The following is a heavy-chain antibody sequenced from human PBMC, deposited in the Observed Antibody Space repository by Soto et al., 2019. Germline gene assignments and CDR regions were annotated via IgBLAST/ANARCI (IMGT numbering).Heavy chain of an antibody. CDR2: ISSSSTI. Sequence: PGGSLRLSCAASGFTFSSYSMNWVRQAPGKGLEWVSYISSSSTIYYADSVKGRFTISRDNAKNSLYLQMNSLRDEDTAVYYCARDLTPPPYGMDVWGQGITVTVSS. V-gene: IGHV3-48*02. CDR3: ARDLTPPPYGMDV. J-gene: IGHJ6*02. CDR1: GFTFSSYS.